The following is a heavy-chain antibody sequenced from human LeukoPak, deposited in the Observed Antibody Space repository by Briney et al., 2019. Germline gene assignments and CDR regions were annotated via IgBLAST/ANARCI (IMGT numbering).Heavy chain of an antibody. J-gene: IGHJ4*02. CDR2: IYPGECDT. CDR1: GYSFTSYW. Sequence: GGXXKISCKGSGYSFTSYWIGWVRQMPGKGVEWMGIIYPGECDTRYSPSFQGQVNISPDKSISTAYLQWSSLKASDTAMYYCARGASYCSSTSCYPDYWGQGTLATVSS. D-gene: IGHD2-2*01. V-gene: IGHV5-51*01. CDR3: ARGASYCSSTSCYPDY.